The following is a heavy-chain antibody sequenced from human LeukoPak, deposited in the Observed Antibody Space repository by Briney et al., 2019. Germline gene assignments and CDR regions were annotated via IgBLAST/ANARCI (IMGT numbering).Heavy chain of an antibody. CDR2: ISYGGSNK. CDR3: AREPQY. J-gene: IGHJ4*02. Sequence: GGSLRLSCAASGFTFSSYAMHWVRQAPGKGLEWVAVISYGGSNKYYADSVKGRFTISRDNSKNTLYLQMNSLRPDDTAVYYCAREPQYWGQGTLITVSS. V-gene: IGHV3-30-3*01. CDR1: GFTFSSYA.